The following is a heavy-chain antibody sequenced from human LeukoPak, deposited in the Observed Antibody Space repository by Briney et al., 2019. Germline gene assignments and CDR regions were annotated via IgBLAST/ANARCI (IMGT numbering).Heavy chain of an antibody. Sequence: TSETLSLTCTVSGGSISSYYWSSIRQPPGKGLEWIVDISYRGSTNYNPSLKSRVTISLDTSNNQFSLKLSSVTAADTAVYYCAAQYYYDSSAFSLPIWGRGTMVTVSS. CDR2: ISYRGST. CDR3: AAQYYYDSSAFSLPI. CDR1: GGSISSYY. J-gene: IGHJ3*02. D-gene: IGHD3-22*01. V-gene: IGHV4-59*01.